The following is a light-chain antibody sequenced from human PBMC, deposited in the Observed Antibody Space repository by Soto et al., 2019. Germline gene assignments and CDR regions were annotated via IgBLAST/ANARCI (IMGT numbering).Light chain of an antibody. Sequence: QSALAQPTSVSGSPGQSITISCTGNHNDIGTYDSVSWYQQHPDTAPRLLIHGATPRPSGLSARFSASKSGLTASLTISGLQREDEAAYYCSSFTSNRIYVFGPGAKVTVL. CDR1: HNDIGTYDS. CDR2: GAT. J-gene: IGLJ1*01. V-gene: IGLV2-14*03. CDR3: SSFTSNRIYV.